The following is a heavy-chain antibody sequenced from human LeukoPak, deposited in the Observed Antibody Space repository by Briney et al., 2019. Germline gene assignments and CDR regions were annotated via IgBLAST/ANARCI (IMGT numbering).Heavy chain of an antibody. CDR1: GGSFSGYY. J-gene: IGHJ6*03. CDR2: INHSGST. Sequence: SETLSLTCAVYGGSFSGYYWSWIRQPPGKGLEWIGEINHSGSTNYNPSLKSRVTISVDTSKNQFSLKLSSVTAADTAVYYCARSNPMVRGVMVYYYYMDVWGKGTTVTISS. CDR3: ARSNPMVRGVMVYYYYMDV. V-gene: IGHV4-34*01. D-gene: IGHD3-10*01.